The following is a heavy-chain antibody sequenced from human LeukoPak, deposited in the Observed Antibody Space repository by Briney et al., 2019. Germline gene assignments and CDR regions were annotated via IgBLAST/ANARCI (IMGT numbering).Heavy chain of an antibody. CDR3: AKEHGDYVGFDY. CDR2: ISGSGGST. CDR1: GFTFSSYA. V-gene: IGHV3-23*01. Sequence: SGGSLRLSCAASGFTFSSYAMSWVRQAPGKGLEWVSAISGSGGSTYYADSVKGRFTISRDNSKNTLYLQMNSLRAEDAAVYYCAKEHGDYVGFDYWGQGTLVTVSS. J-gene: IGHJ4*02. D-gene: IGHD4-17*01.